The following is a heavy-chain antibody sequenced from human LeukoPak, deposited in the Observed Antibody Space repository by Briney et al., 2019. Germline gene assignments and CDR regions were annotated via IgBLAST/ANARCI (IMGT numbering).Heavy chain of an antibody. CDR1: GFTFSSYD. D-gene: IGHD5-18*01. CDR3: ARPQTDTAMVFYFDY. Sequence: PGGSLRLSCATSGFTFSSYDMNWVRQAPGKGLEWVSYISSSGSTIYYADSVKGRFTISRDNAKNSLYLQMNSLRAEDTAVYYCARPQTDTAMVFYFDYWGQGTLVTVSS. V-gene: IGHV3-48*03. CDR2: ISSSGSTI. J-gene: IGHJ4*02.